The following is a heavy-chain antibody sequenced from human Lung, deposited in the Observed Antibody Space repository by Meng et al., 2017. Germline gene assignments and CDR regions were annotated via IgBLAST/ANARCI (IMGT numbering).Heavy chain of an antibody. J-gene: IGHJ4*02. CDR1: GGSFSDYY. Sequence: QGHVLEPGPGLWKPSGTLSLTCAVSGGSFSDYYWSWIRQPPGKGLEWIGEINHSGSTNYNPSLESRATISVDTSQNNLSLKLSSVTAADSAVYYCARGPTTMAHDFDYWGQGTLVTVSS. D-gene: IGHD4-11*01. V-gene: IGHV4-34*01. CDR3: ARGPTTMAHDFDY. CDR2: INHSGST.